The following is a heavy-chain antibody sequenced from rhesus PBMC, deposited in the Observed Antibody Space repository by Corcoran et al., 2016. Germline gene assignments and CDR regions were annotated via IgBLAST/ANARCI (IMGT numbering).Heavy chain of an antibody. Sequence: QVQLQESGPGLVKPSETLSLTCAVSGASIRTDSWTRIRPAPGKGRGGSGRIYGSSLITTYNPSLTTRVTISTDTSKNQFSLRLNSVTAADTAVYYCARDIHLDNYGTTYWVFDFWGPGTPITISS. D-gene: IGHD3-9*01. CDR3: ARDIHLDNYGTTYWVFDF. V-gene: IGHV4-147*01. CDR2: IYGSSLIT. CDR1: GASIRTDS. J-gene: IGHJ2*01.